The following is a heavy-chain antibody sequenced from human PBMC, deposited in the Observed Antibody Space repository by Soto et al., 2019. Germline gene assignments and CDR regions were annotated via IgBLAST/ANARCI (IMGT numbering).Heavy chain of an antibody. V-gene: IGHV1-2*02. J-gene: IGHJ4*02. CDR2: INPNSGGT. Sequence: GASVKVSFKASGYTFTGYYMHWVRQAPGQGLEWMGWINPNSGGTNYAQKFQGRVTMTRGTSISTAYMELSRLRSDDTAVYYCARETAAAATEFDYWGQGTLVTVSS. CDR3: ARETAAAATEFDY. D-gene: IGHD6-13*01. CDR1: GYTFTGYY.